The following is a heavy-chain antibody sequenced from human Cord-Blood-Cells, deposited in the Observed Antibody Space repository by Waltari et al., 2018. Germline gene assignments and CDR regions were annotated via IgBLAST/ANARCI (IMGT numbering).Heavy chain of an antibody. CDR1: GGSISRGGSY. CDR3: ARVVGDRGYSYFFDY. V-gene: IGHV4-31*03. Sequence: QVQLQESGPGLVKPSQTLSLTCTVSGGSISRGGSYWRWIRQHPGKGLEWIGYIYYSGSTYYNPSLKSRVTISVDTSKNQFSLKLSSVTAADTAVYYCARVVGDRGYSYFFDYWGQGTLVTVSS. J-gene: IGHJ4*02. D-gene: IGHD5-18*01. CDR2: IYYSGST.